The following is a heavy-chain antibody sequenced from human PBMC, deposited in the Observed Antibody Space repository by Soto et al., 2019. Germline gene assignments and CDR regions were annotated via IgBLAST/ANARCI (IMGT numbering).Heavy chain of an antibody. V-gene: IGHV4-59*01. J-gene: IGHJ5*02. Sequence: SETLSLTCTVSGGSISSYYWSWIRQPPGKGLEWIGYIYYSGSTNYNPSLKSRVTISEDTSKNQFSLKLSSVTAADTAVYYCARDSAAGTGWFDPWGQGTLVTVSS. D-gene: IGHD6-13*01. CDR3: ARDSAAGTGWFDP. CDR2: IYYSGST. CDR1: GGSISSYY.